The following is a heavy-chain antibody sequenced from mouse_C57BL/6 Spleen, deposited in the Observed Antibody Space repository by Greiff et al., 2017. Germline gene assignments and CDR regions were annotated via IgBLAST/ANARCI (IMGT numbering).Heavy chain of an antibody. CDR2: IYPGSGST. Sequence: QVQLQQSGAELVKPGASVKMSCKASGSTFTSYWITWVKQRPGQGLEWIGDIYPGSGSTNYNEKFKSQATLHVDTSSSTAYRQLSSLTSEDSAVYYCARQGGSGYGDAMDYWGQGTSVTVSS. V-gene: IGHV1-55*01. J-gene: IGHJ4*01. D-gene: IGHD3-2*02. CDR1: GSTFTSYW. CDR3: ARQGGSGYGDAMDY.